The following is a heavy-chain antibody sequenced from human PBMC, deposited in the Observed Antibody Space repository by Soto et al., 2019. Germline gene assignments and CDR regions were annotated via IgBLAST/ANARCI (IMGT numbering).Heavy chain of an antibody. V-gene: IGHV4-31*03. CDR2: IYYSGST. D-gene: IGHD3-22*01. CDR1: GGSISSGGYY. CDR3: ARGYHSDSSGHHPPDC. Sequence: QVQLQESGPGLVKPSQSLSLTCTVSGGSISSGGYYWSWIRQHPGKGLEWIGYIYYSGSTYYNPSLKSRVTIAVDRSKNLSARKLSSVTAADTAVYYCARGYHSDSSGHHPPDCWGQGTLVTVSS. J-gene: IGHJ4*02.